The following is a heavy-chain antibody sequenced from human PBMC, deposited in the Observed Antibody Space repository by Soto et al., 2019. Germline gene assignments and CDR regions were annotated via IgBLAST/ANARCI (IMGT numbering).Heavy chain of an antibody. CDR2: ISGSGATT. J-gene: IGHJ5*02. V-gene: IGHV3-23*01. CDR1: GFTFSSYA. Sequence: GGSLRLSCAASGFTFSSYAMTWARQAPGKGLEWVSAISGSGATTYYADSVKGRFTISRDNSKNTLYLQMNSLRAEDTAIYYCANFGIEATTVLPNWFDPWGQGTLVTVSS. D-gene: IGHD5-12*01. CDR3: ANFGIEATTVLPNWFDP.